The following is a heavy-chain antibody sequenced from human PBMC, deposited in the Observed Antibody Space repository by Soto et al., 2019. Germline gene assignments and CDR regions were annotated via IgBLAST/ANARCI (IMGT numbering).Heavy chain of an antibody. J-gene: IGHJ4*02. D-gene: IGHD6-6*01. CDR2: IYNTGST. Sequence: SETLSLTCTVSGVSINSDNYYWSWIRQPPGKGLEWIGHIYNTGSTTYNPSLKSRVTISLDMSRNYFSLSLNSVTAADTAVFYCARESSNSPEAFDFWGRGTLVTVSS. V-gene: IGHV4-61*03. CDR3: ARESSNSPEAFDF. CDR1: GVSINSDNYY.